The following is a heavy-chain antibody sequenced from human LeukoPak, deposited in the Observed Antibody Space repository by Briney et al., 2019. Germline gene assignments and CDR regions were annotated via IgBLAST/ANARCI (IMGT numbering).Heavy chain of an antibody. Sequence: GSLRLSCAASGFTFSSYSMNWVRQAPGKGLEWVSSLSSSSSYIYYEDSVKGRFTISRDNAKNSLYLQMNSLRTEDTAVYYCARDSLGYYDSSGYYRPYDAFDIWGQGTMVTVSS. V-gene: IGHV3-21*01. CDR2: LSSSSSYI. CDR3: ARDSLGYYDSSGYYRPYDAFDI. CDR1: GFTFSSYS. D-gene: IGHD3-22*01. J-gene: IGHJ3*02.